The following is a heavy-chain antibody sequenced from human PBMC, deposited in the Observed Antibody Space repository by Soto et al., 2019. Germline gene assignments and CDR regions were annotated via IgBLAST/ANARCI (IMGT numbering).Heavy chain of an antibody. CDR3: ARDSRPVLRFLEWSTYGMAV. CDR2: INPNSGGT. CDR1: GYTFTGYY. D-gene: IGHD3-3*01. Sequence: ASVKVSCKASGYTFTGYYMHWVRQAAGQGREWMGWINPNSGGTNYAQKFQGWVTMTRDTSISTAYMELSRLRSDDTAVYYCARDSRPVLRFLEWSTYGMAVGAQGTTV. V-gene: IGHV1-2*04. J-gene: IGHJ6*02.